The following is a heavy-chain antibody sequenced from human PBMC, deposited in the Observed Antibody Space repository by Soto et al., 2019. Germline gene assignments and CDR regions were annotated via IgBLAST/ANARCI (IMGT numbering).Heavy chain of an antibody. CDR2: IIPIFGTA. Sequence: ASVKVSCKASGGTFSSYAISWVRQAPGQGLEWMGGIIPIFGTANYAQKFQGRVTVTADESTSTAYMELSSLRSEDTAVYYCARVGGSSWYSPMDVWGQGTTVTVSS. CDR1: GGTFSSYA. V-gene: IGHV1-69*13. J-gene: IGHJ6*02. CDR3: ARVGGSSWYSPMDV. D-gene: IGHD6-13*01.